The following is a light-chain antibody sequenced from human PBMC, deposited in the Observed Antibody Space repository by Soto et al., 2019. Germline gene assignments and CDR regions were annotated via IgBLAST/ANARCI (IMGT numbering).Light chain of an antibody. Sequence: EVVMTQSPATLSVSPGERATLSCRASQSVTSNYLAWYQQKPGQAPRLVIYGVSSRATGVPDRFSGSGSGTDFTLTISSLEPEDFAVYYCQQRSNWPPITFGQGTRLEIK. CDR2: GVS. CDR3: QQRSNWPPIT. J-gene: IGKJ5*01. V-gene: IGKV3D-20*02. CDR1: QSVTSNY.